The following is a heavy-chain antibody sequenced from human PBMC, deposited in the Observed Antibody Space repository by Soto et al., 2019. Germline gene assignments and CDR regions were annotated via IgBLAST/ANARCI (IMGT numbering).Heavy chain of an antibody. D-gene: IGHD6-19*01. Sequence: QVQLQQWGAGLLKPSETLSLTCAVYGGSFSGYYWSWIRQPPGKGLEWIGEINHSGSTNYNPSLKSRVTISVDTSKNQFSLKLSSVTAADTAVYYCARARRTVAVPGLFDYWGQGTLVTVSS. J-gene: IGHJ4*02. CDR1: GGSFSGYY. CDR2: INHSGST. V-gene: IGHV4-34*01. CDR3: ARARRTVAVPGLFDY.